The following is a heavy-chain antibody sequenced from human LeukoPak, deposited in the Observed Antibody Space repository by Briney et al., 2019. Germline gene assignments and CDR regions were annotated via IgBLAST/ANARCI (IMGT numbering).Heavy chain of an antibody. CDR3: ARRPSSGWYYFDY. CDR1: GGSISSYY. D-gene: IGHD6-19*01. V-gene: IGHV4-59*08. Sequence: SETLFLTCTVSGGSISSYYWSWIRQPPGKGLEWIGYIYYSGSTNYNPSLKSRVTISVDTSKNQFSLKLSSVTAADTAVYYCARRPSSGWYYFDYWGQGTLVTVSS. J-gene: IGHJ4*02. CDR2: IYYSGST.